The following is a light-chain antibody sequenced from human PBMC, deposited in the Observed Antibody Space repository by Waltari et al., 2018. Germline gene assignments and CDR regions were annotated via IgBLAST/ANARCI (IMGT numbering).Light chain of an antibody. Sequence: EIVLTQSPATLSLSPGERATLSCRAGQRVSSYLAWYQQKPGQAPRLLIYDASTRATGIPARFSGSESGTDFTLTISSLEPEDSAVYYCQQRSNWPGYSFGQGTKLEIK. CDR3: QQRSNWPGYS. V-gene: IGKV3-11*01. CDR2: DAS. CDR1: QRVSSY. J-gene: IGKJ2*03.